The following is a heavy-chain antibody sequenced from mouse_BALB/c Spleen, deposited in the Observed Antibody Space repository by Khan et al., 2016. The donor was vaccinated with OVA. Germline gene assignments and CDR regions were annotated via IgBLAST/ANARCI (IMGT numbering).Heavy chain of an antibody. CDR2: IYPFNDGT. CDR1: GYTFTSSV. D-gene: IGHD2-14*01. V-gene: IGHV1S136*01. CDR3: AKNYRYDVYFDS. Sequence: VQLQQSGPELVKPGASVKMSCTASGYTFTSSVIHWVRQKSGQGLDWIGYIYPFNDGTKYNEKIEGKATLTSDKSSSTAYMELSSLTSEDSAVYYCAKNYRYDVYFDSWGQGTTLTVSS. J-gene: IGHJ2*01.